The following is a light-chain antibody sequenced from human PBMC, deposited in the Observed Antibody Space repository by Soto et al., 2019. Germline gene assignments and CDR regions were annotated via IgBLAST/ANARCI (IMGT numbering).Light chain of an antibody. CDR2: AAS. Sequence: AIRMTQSPSSLSASTGDRVTISCRASQGISSYLAWYQKKSGKAPKLLIYAASTLQSGVPSRFSGSGSGTDFTLTISCLQSEDFATYYCQQYYSYPRAFGQGTKVEIK. V-gene: IGKV1-8*01. CDR3: QQYYSYPRA. CDR1: QGISSY. J-gene: IGKJ1*01.